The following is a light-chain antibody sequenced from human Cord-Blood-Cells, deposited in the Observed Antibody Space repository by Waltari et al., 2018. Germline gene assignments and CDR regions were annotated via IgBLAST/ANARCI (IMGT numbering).Light chain of an antibody. J-gene: IGKJ2*01. V-gene: IGKV3-15*01. CDR2: GAS. CDR3: QQYNTWPPYT. Sequence: EIVMTQSPATLSVSPVERATLSCRASQSVSSNLAWYQQKPGQAPRLLIYGASTRATGITARFSGSGSGTEFTLTISSLQSEDFAVYDCQQYNTWPPYTFGQGTKLEIK. CDR1: QSVSSN.